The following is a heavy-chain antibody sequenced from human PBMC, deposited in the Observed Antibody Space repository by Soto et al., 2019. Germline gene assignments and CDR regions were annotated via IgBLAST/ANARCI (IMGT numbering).Heavy chain of an antibody. CDR2: IYPGDSDT. J-gene: IGHJ6*02. Sequence: SLKISCKGSGYSFTSYWIGWVRQMPGKGLEWMGIIYPGDSDTRYSPSFQGQVTISADKSISTAYLQWSSLKASDTAMYYCARHGGYYSTYYYYGMDVWGQGTTVTVSS. V-gene: IGHV5-51*01. CDR3: ARHGGYYSTYYYYGMDV. CDR1: GYSFTSYW. D-gene: IGHD1-26*01.